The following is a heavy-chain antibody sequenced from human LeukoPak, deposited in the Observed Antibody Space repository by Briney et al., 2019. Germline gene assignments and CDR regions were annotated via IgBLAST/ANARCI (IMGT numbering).Heavy chain of an antibody. CDR1: GFTFSSYG. CDR3: ARTYSSGFYYYYYMDV. Sequence: GGSLRLSCAASGFTFSSYGMHWVRQAPGKGLEWVAFIRYDGSNKYYADSVKGRFTISRDNSKNTLYLQMNSLRAEDTAVYYCARTYSSGFYYYYYMDVWGKGTTVTISS. D-gene: IGHD6-19*01. CDR2: IRYDGSNK. V-gene: IGHV3-30*02. J-gene: IGHJ6*03.